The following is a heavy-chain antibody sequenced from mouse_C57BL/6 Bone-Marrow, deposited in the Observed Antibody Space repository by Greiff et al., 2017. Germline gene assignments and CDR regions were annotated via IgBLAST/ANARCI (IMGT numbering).Heavy chain of an antibody. J-gene: IGHJ2*01. CDR2: ISSGSSTI. Sequence: EVKLMESGGGLVKPGGSLKLSCAASGFTFSDYGMHWVRQAPGKGLEWVAYISSGSSTIYYADTVKGRFTISRNNAKNTLFLQMTSLRSEDTAMYYCASPGCSGDFYYWGQGTTLTVSS. D-gene: IGHD6-1*01. V-gene: IGHV5-17*01. CDR1: GFTFSDYG. CDR3: ASPGCSGDFYY.